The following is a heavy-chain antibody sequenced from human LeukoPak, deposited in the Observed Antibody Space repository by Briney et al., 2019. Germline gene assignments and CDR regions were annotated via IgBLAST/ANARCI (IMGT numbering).Heavy chain of an antibody. CDR3: VREGNELLSKNFDY. CDR2: INPHSGGT. V-gene: IGHV1-2*02. CDR1: GFTFSGHY. D-gene: IGHD2-21*02. J-gene: IGHJ4*02. Sequence: ASVKVSCKASGFTFSGHYIHWVRQAPGQGLEWMGYINPHSGGTSSPQKFQGRVTVTTDTSISAVYMELSSLTSDDTAMYYCVREGNELLSKNFDYWGQGSLVTVSS.